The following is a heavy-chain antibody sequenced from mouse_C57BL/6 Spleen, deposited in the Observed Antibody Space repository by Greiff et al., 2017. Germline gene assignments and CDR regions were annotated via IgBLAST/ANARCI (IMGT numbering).Heavy chain of an antibody. J-gene: IGHJ1*03. CDR2: IYPGDGDT. D-gene: IGHD1-1*01. V-gene: IGHV1-82*01. Sequence: VQRVESGPELVKPGASVKISCKASGYAFSSSWMNWVKQRPGKGLEWIGRIYPGDGDTNYNGKFKGKATLTADKSSSTAYMQLSSLTSEDSAVYYCARDGVWYFDVWGTGTTVTVSS. CDR3: ARDGVWYFDV. CDR1: GYAFSSSW.